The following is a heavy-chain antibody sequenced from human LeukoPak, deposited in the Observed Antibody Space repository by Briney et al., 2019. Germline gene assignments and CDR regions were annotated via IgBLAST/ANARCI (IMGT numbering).Heavy chain of an antibody. Sequence: SETLSLTCTVSGGSINSSSYYWGWIRQPPGKGLEWIGSMYYSGSTYYNPSIKSRVTISLDTSENQFSLNLTSVTAADTAVYFCARLGVYNRSPRAFDIWGHGTMVTVSS. CDR1: GGSINSSSYY. V-gene: IGHV4-39*07. CDR2: MYYSGST. D-gene: IGHD1-14*01. CDR3: ARLGVYNRSPRAFDI. J-gene: IGHJ3*02.